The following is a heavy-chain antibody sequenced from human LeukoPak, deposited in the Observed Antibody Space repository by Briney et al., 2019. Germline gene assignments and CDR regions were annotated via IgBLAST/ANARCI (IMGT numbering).Heavy chain of an antibody. D-gene: IGHD3-10*01. CDR2: IHHIGGS. J-gene: IGHJ4*02. V-gene: IGHV4-31*03. CDR3: ARDALSRGAVDS. Sequence: PSETLSLTCTVSGGSVSSAAYYWSWIRQHPGKGLEWIGYIHHIGGSYYNPSLTSRVIISVDTSKNQFSLKMTSVTAADTAVYFCARDALSRGAVDSWGQGTLVTVPS. CDR1: GGSVSSAAYY.